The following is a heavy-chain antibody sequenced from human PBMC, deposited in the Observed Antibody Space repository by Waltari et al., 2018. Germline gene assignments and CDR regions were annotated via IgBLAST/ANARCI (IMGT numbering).Heavy chain of an antibody. CDR2: SKSGGSST. CDR3: ARVTVTTPWNFDF. V-gene: IGHV3-74*01. J-gene: IGHJ4*02. CDR1: GFNLSSYW. D-gene: IGHD4-17*01. Sequence: EVQLVESGGGSVQPGGSLSRSCDAYGFNLSSYWMPWGRQAPGKGLMWVSRSKSGGSSTTYADSVKGRFTISRDNAKNTLYLQMNSLRAEYTAVYYCARVTVTTPWNFDFWGQGTLVTVSS.